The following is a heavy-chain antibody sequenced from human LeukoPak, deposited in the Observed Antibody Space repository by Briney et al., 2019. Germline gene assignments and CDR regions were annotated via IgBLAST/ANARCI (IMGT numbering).Heavy chain of an antibody. CDR2: IYYSGST. D-gene: IGHD4-17*01. J-gene: IGHJ5*02. CDR3: ARQPYGDYVGP. CDR1: GVSISSGDYY. Sequence: PSETLSLTCTVSGVSISSGDYYWRWLRQPPGKGLEGIGYIYYSGSTYYNPSLKSRVTISVDTSKNQFSLKLSSVTAADTAVYYCARQPYGDYVGPWGQGTLVTVSS. V-gene: IGHV4-30-4*01.